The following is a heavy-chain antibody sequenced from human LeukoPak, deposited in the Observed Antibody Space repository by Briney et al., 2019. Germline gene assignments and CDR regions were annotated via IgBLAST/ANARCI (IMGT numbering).Heavy chain of an antibody. CDR3: ERDGVRQRDHYYYGMDV. CDR2: IYYSGST. CDR1: GGSISSYY. D-gene: IGHD1-1*01. J-gene: IGHJ6*04. V-gene: IGHV4-59*01. Sequence: SETLSLTCTVSGGSISSYYWSWIRQPPGKGLEWIGYIYYSGSTNYNPSLKSRVTISVDTSKNQFSLKLSSVPAADTAVYYCERDGVRQRDHYYYGMDVWGKGTTVTVSS.